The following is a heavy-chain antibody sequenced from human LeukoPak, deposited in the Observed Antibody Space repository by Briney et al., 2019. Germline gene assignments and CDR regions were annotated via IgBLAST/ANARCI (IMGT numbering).Heavy chain of an antibody. V-gene: IGHV1-18*01. J-gene: IGHJ3*02. Sequence: ASVKVSCKASGYTFTSYGISWVRQAPGQGLEWMGWISAYNGNTNYAQKLQGRVTMTTDTSTSTAYMELRSLRSDDTAVYYCARGIYSSSQVTLAFDIWGQGTMVTVSS. CDR2: ISAYNGNT. CDR1: GYTFTSYG. CDR3: ARGIYSSSQVTLAFDI. D-gene: IGHD6-13*01.